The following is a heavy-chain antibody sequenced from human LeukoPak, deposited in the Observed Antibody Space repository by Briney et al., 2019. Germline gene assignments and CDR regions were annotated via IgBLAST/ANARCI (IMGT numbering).Heavy chain of an antibody. J-gene: IGHJ6*03. D-gene: IGHD3-22*01. CDR3: AKSSSGYYYRYYYYYMDV. Sequence: PGGSLRLSCAVSGFTVSNNYMSWVRQAPGKGLEWVSGISWNSGSIGYAGSVKGRFTISRDNAKNSLYLQMNSLRAEDTALYYCAKSSSGYYYRYYYYYMDVWGKGTTVTISS. CDR2: ISWNSGSI. V-gene: IGHV3-9*01. CDR1: GFTVSNNY.